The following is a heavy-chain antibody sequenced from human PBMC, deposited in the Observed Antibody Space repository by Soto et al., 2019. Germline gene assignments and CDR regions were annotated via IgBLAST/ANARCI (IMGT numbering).Heavy chain of an antibody. D-gene: IGHD3-3*01. Sequence: PGGALRLSCAASGFTFSSYLMSWVRQAPGKGLGWVANIKQNGSEKNYVDSLEGRVTVSRDNAKNSLYLQMNSLRAEDTAVYYCARETIFGVVIISKTFDHWGQGTLVTVSS. V-gene: IGHV3-7*01. CDR3: ARETIFGVVIISKTFDH. CDR1: GFTFSSYL. J-gene: IGHJ4*02. CDR2: IKQNGSEK.